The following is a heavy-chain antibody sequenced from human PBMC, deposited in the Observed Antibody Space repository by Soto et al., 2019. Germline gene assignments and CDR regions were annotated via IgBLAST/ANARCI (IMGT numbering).Heavy chain of an antibody. CDR1: GYTFTSYY. J-gene: IGHJ4*02. CDR2: INAGNGNT. V-gene: IGHV1-3*01. D-gene: IGHD2-21*02. CDR3: ARSIVVVTALDY. Sequence: ASVKVSCKASGYTFTSYYMHWVRQAPGQRLEWMGWINAGNGNTKYSQKFQGRVTITRDTSASTAYMELSSLRSEDTAVYYCARSIVVVTALDYWGQGTRVTVSS.